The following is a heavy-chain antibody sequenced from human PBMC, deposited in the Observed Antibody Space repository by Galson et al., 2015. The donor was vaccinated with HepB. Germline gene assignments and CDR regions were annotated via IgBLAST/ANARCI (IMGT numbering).Heavy chain of an antibody. D-gene: IGHD5-18*01. V-gene: IGHV1-18*04. CDR3: ARVHSYGYGYYFDY. Sequence: SVKVSCKASGYTFTSYAISWVRQAPGQGLEWMGWISAYNGNRNFAQNLQGRVTMTTDVTTSTAYMELRSLKSDDTAVYYCARVHSYGYGYYFDYWGQGTLVTVSS. CDR1: GYTFTSYA. CDR2: ISAYNGNR. J-gene: IGHJ4*02.